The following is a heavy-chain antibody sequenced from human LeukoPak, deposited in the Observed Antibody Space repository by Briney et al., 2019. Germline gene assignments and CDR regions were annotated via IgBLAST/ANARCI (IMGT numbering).Heavy chain of an antibody. J-gene: IGHJ4*02. Sequence: PGGCLRLPCAASGFTFSSYSMNWVRQAPGKGLEWVSSISSSSSYIYYADSVKGRFTISRDNAKNSLYLQMNSLRAEDTAVYYCARGPYDSSGYFFEWGQGTLVTVSS. CDR1: GFTFSSYS. CDR2: ISSSSSYI. CDR3: ARGPYDSSGYFFE. D-gene: IGHD3-22*01. V-gene: IGHV3-21*01.